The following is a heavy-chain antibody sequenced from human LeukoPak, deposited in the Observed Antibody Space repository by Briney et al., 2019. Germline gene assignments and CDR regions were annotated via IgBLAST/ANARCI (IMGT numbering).Heavy chain of an antibody. D-gene: IGHD1-26*01. CDR2: VYHNGET. V-gene: IGHV4-38-2*02. Sequence: SETLSLTCTVSGSSISTNYYWAWIRQSPGTGLEWIGSVYHNGETYYNPSLKSRVIISVDTSRNDFSLRLTSVTAADTALYYCVTPRSWELSDMAVWGQGTLVTVSS. CDR1: GSSISTNYY. CDR3: VTPRSWELSDMAV. J-gene: IGHJ4*02.